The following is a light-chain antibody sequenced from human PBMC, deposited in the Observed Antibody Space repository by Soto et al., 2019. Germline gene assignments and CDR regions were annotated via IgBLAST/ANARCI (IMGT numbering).Light chain of an antibody. CDR2: ASS. J-gene: IGKJ4*01. V-gene: IGKV1-17*01. CDR1: QGIRDD. Sequence: DIQMTQSPSSLSASVGDRVTITCRASQGIRDDLGWYQRKPGRAPKRLIYASSNLQSGVPSRFSGTRSGTEFTLTISSLQPEDFATYYCLQYSFYPLTFGGGTKVDIK. CDR3: LQYSFYPLT.